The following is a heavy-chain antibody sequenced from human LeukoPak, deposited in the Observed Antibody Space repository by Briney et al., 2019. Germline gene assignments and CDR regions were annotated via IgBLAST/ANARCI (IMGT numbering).Heavy chain of an antibody. CDR2: MNPNSGNT. Sequence: ASVKVSCKASGYTFTSYDINWVRQATGQGLEWMGWMNPNSGNTGYAQKFQGRVTITADKSTSTAYMELSSLRSEDTAVYYCARMYSSSSNYFDYWGQGTLVTVSS. CDR3: ARMYSSSSNYFDY. J-gene: IGHJ4*02. D-gene: IGHD6-6*01. CDR1: GYTFTSYD. V-gene: IGHV1-8*01.